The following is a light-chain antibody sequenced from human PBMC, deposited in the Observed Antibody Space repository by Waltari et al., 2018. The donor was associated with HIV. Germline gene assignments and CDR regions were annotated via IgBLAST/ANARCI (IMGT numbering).Light chain of an antibody. Sequence: PVVTRPHTASGTPGQRVTITCSGRITTVGINKVNWYQQLPGTAPKLLIYRVNQRPSGFPDRFSGSKSGTSASLAISGLQSEDEADYYCSAWDDSLRSLVFGGGTKLTVL. V-gene: IGLV1-47*01. CDR1: ITTVGINK. CDR3: SAWDDSLRSLV. J-gene: IGLJ3*02. CDR2: RVN.